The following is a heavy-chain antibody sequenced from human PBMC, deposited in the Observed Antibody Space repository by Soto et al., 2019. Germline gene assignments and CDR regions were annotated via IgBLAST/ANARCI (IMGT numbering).Heavy chain of an antibody. J-gene: IGHJ3*02. CDR3: ARGVVRGVIIRGVDAFDI. D-gene: IGHD3-10*01. CDR1: GFTFSSYG. CDR2: IWYDGSNK. Sequence: VGFLRLSCAASGFTFSSYGMHWVRQAPGKGLEWVAVIWYDGSNKYYADSVKGRFTISRDNSKNTLYLQMNSLRAEDTAVYYCARGVVRGVIIRGVDAFDIWGQGTMVTVSS. V-gene: IGHV3-33*01.